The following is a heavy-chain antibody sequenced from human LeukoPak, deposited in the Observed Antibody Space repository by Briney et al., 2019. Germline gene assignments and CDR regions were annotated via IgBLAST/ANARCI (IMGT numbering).Heavy chain of an antibody. CDR2: IISSSSTI. CDR3: ARAESDYCSSTSCYGGWAY. CDR1: AFTVSIYS. J-gene: IGHJ4*02. V-gene: IGHV3-48*02. D-gene: IGHD2-2*01. Sequence: PGRSLRLSCAASAFTVSIYSINWVRQAPGKWLEWVSYIISSSSTIYYADSVKGRFTISRDNAKNSLYLQMNSLREEDTAVYYCARAESDYCSSTSCYGGWAYWGQGTLVTVSS.